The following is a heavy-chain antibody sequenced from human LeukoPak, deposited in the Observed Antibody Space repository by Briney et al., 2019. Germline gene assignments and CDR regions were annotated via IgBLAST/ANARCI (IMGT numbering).Heavy chain of an antibody. CDR2: IYSGGST. CDR3: ARYSGSYYYPPAWDL. Sequence: GGSLRLSCAASGFTVSSNYMSWVRQAPGKGLEWVSVIYSGGSTYYADSVKGRFTISRDNSKNTLYLQMNSLRAEDTAVYYCARYSGSYYYPPAWDLWGQGTLVTVSS. J-gene: IGHJ4*02. CDR1: GFTVSSNY. D-gene: IGHD1-26*01. V-gene: IGHV3-53*01.